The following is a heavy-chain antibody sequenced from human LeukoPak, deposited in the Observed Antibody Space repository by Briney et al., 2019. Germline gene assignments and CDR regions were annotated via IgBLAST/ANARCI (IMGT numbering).Heavy chain of an antibody. Sequence: GGSLRLSCTASGFTFSSYWMSWVRQAPGKGLEWVANIKQDGSEKYYVDSVKGRFTISRDNAKNSLYLQMNSLRAEDTAVYYCARGQLPLYYYYYYMDVWGKGTTVTVSS. CDR2: IKQDGSEK. D-gene: IGHD2-2*01. V-gene: IGHV3-7*01. J-gene: IGHJ6*03. CDR3: ARGQLPLYYYYYYMDV. CDR1: GFTFSSYW.